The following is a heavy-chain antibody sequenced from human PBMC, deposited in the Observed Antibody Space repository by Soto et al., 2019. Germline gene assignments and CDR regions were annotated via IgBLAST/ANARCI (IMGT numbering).Heavy chain of an antibody. J-gene: IGHJ4*02. CDR3: ASDWVNEPMVLDY. V-gene: IGHV1-18*01. CDR2: ISAYNGNT. D-gene: IGHD3-10*01. Sequence: ASVKVSCKTSGYTFSNNGLSWVRQVPGQGLEWMGWISAYNGNTNYAQKFQGRVSLTADTSTSTAYMELRSLRSDDTAVYFCASDWVNEPMVLDYWGQGTLVTVSS. CDR1: GYTFSNNG.